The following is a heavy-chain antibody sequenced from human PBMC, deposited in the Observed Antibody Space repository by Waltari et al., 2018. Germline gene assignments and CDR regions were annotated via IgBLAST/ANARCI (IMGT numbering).Heavy chain of an antibody. D-gene: IGHD6-6*01. CDR2: IYHSGST. CDR1: GGSISSSNW. V-gene: IGHV4-4*02. CDR3: ARGPRGYSSSSPLGY. Sequence: QVQLQESGPGLVKPSGTLSLTCAVSGGSISSSNWWSWVRQPPGKGLEWIGEIYHSGSTYYADSVKGRFTISRDNSKNTLYLQMNSLRAEDTAVYYCARGPRGYSSSSPLGYWGQGTLVTVSS. J-gene: IGHJ4*02.